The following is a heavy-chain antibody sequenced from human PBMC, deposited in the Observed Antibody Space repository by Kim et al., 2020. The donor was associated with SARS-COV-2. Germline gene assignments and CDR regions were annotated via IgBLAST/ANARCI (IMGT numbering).Heavy chain of an antibody. V-gene: IGHV4-59*13. J-gene: IGHJ6*02. CDR1: GGSISSYY. CDR3: ARTIAVAGTYYYYYGMDV. D-gene: IGHD6-19*01. CDR2: IYYSGST. Sequence: SETLSLTCTVSGGSISSYYWSWIRQPPGEGLEWIGYIYYSGSTNYNPSLKSRVTISVDTSKNQFSLKLSSVTAADTAVYYCARTIAVAGTYYYYYGMDVWGQGTTVTVSS.